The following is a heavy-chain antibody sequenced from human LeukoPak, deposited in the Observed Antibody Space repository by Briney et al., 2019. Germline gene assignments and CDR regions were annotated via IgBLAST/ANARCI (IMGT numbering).Heavy chain of an antibody. D-gene: IGHD2-15*01. Sequence: VASVKVSCKASGYTFTSYGISWVRQAPGQGLEWMGWISAYNGNTNYAQKLQGRVTMTTDTSTSTAYMELRSLRSDDTAVYYCARGPPYCSGGSCYLYYFDYWGQGTLVTVSS. CDR1: GYTFTSYG. V-gene: IGHV1-18*01. CDR2: ISAYNGNT. J-gene: IGHJ4*02. CDR3: ARGPPYCSGGSCYLYYFDY.